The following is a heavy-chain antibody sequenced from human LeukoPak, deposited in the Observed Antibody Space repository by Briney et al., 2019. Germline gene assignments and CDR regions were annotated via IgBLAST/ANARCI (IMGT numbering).Heavy chain of an antibody. Sequence: GGSLRLSCAASGFTFSSYAMSWVRQAPGKGLEWVSAISGSGGSTYYADSVKGRFTISRDNSKNTLYLQMNSLRAEDTAVYYCAKDLFSVDTAKVDYWGQGTLVTVSS. D-gene: IGHD5-18*01. CDR3: AKDLFSVDTAKVDY. CDR2: ISGSGGST. CDR1: GFTFSSYA. J-gene: IGHJ4*02. V-gene: IGHV3-23*01.